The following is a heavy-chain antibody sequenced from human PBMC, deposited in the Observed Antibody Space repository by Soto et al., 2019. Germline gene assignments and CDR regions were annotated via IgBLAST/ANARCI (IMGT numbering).Heavy chain of an antibody. D-gene: IGHD3-9*01. V-gene: IGHV3-23*01. J-gene: IGHJ4*02. CDR2: IGGGGGVA. CDR1: GFTFSNYA. CDR3: AKDVVARYDILTAYPYFDY. Sequence: EVQLLESGGTLVQPGGSLRLSCSASGFTFSNYAMRWVRQAPGKGLEWVSGIGGGGGVAYYADSVTGRFTMSRDNSKNTLYLQMDSLRAEDTAVYFCAKDVVARYDILTAYPYFDYWGQGTLVTVSS.